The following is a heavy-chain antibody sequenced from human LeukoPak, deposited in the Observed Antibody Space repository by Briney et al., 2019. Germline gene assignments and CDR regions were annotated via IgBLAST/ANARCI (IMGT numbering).Heavy chain of an antibody. CDR3: ARKLRLGGNWFDP. D-gene: IGHD1-26*01. CDR2: ITPISGTT. Sequence: SVKVSCKTSGGTFTSYAITWVRQAPGQGLEWMGKITPISGTTNYAQKFQGRVTFTADESTSTAYMELSSLRSEDTALYYCARKLRLGGNWFDPWGQGTLVTVSS. J-gene: IGHJ5*02. CDR1: GGTFTSYA. V-gene: IGHV1-69*13.